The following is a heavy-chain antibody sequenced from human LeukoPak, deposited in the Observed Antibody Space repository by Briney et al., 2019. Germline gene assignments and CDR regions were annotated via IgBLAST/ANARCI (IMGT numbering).Heavy chain of an antibody. D-gene: IGHD6-19*01. V-gene: IGHV1-2*02. CDR1: GGTFSSFA. CDR3: ARGAVAGDYYFDY. J-gene: IGHJ4*02. Sequence: GPSVKVSCKASGGTFSSFAISWVRQAPGQGLEWMGWINPNSGGTNYAQKFQGRVAVTRDTSISTAYMELSRLRSDDTAMYYCARGAVAGDYYFDYWGQGTLVTVSS. CDR2: INPNSGGT.